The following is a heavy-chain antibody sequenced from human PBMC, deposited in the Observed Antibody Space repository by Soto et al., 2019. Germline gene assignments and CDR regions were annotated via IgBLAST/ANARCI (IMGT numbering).Heavy chain of an antibody. CDR2: MNQDGSGK. J-gene: IGHJ4*02. CDR1: GFTFNDYW. V-gene: IGHV3-7*05. D-gene: IGHD3-3*01. Sequence: EVQLVESGGRLVQPGGSLRLSCAASGFTFNDYWMSWVRQAPGKGLEWVGNMNQDGSGKSYVDSVKGRFTISRDNAKNSLYLHMNSLRAEDTAVYYCAKGGSPYEECAYWGQGTLVTVSS. CDR3: AKGGSPYEECAY.